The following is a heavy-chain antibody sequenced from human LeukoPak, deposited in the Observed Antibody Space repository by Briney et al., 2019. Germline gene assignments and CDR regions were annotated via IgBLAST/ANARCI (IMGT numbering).Heavy chain of an antibody. CDR3: AREPSGWYLDY. V-gene: IGHV3-21*06. D-gene: IGHD6-19*01. Sequence: GGSLRLSCAVSGFTFSDHSINWVRQAPGKGLEWVSYISGSSNYIYYADSVKGRFTISRDSAKNSVYLQMNSLRVEDTAVYYCAREPSGWYLDYWGRGTPVTVSS. CDR1: GFTFSDHS. J-gene: IGHJ4*02. CDR2: ISGSSNYI.